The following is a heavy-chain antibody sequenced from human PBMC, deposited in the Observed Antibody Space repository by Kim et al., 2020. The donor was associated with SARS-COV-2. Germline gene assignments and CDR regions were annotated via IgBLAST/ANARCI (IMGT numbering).Heavy chain of an antibody. D-gene: IGHD3-22*01. CDR3: ARDSRPDSSGTHPFDY. Sequence: GGSLRLSCAASGFTVSSNHMSWVRQVPGKGLEWVSVIYSGGSTNYADSVKGRFTISRDNSKNTLYLQMNSLRAEDTAVYYCARDSRPDSSGTHPFDYWGQGTLVTVSS. CDR2: IYSGGST. J-gene: IGHJ4*02. V-gene: IGHV3-66*01. CDR1: GFTVSSNH.